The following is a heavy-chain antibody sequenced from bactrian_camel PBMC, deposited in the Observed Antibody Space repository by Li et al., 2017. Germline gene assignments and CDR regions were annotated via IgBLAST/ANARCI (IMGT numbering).Heavy chain of an antibody. CDR3: AADPAEETSGEWCFIRQSYY. Sequence: HVQLVESGGGSVQAGGSLRLSCAASGYTYATYCTGWFRQNPGTEREGVATIFVGGSTYYADSVKGRFTISKDNAKNTVSLEMTSLTPEDTAVYYCAADPAEETSGEWCFIRQSYYFGQGTQVTVS. V-gene: IGHV3S55*01. CDR2: IFVGGST. CDR1: GYTYATYC. D-gene: IGHD3*01. J-gene: IGHJ4*01.